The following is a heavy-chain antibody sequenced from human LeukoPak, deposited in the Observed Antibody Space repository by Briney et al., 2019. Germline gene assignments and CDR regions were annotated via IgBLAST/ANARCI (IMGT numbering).Heavy chain of an antibody. CDR2: ISTDRSNK. CDR1: GFTFSSYA. J-gene: IGHJ4*02. CDR3: ARDSAWLSYFDY. D-gene: IGHD3-22*01. V-gene: IGHV3-30-3*01. Sequence: GRSLRLSCGASGFTFSSYAMNWVRQAPGKGLEWVAAISTDRSNKYYADSVKGRFTISRDNSKNTLYLQMNSLRTEDTAVYYCARDSAWLSYFDYWGQGSLVTVSS.